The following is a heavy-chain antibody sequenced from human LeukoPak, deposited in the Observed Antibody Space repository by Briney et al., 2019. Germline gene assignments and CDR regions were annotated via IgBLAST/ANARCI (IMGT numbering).Heavy chain of an antibody. Sequence: SETLSLTCIVSGGSISSGSYYWSWIRQPPGKGLEWIGYIYYSGSTNYNPSLKSRVTISVDTSKNQFSLKLTSVTAADTAVYYCARTMEGYCSGGSCYQYSYYMDVWGKGTTVTVSS. V-gene: IGHV4-61*01. J-gene: IGHJ6*03. CDR3: ARTMEGYCSGGSCYQYSYYMDV. D-gene: IGHD2-15*01. CDR2: IYYSGST. CDR1: GGSISSGSYY.